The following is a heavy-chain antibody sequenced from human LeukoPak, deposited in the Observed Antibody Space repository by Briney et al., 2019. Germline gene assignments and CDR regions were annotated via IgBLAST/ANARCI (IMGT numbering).Heavy chain of an antibody. V-gene: IGHV4-39*07. CDR2: IYYSGST. Sequence: ASETLSLTCTVSGGSISSSSYYWGWIRQPPGKGLEWIGSIYYSGSTYYNPSLKSRVTISVDTSKNQFSLKLSSVTAADTAVYYCAREGRPRTYYYHSSGYQYWGQGTLVTVSS. CDR3: AREGRPRTYYYHSSGYQY. J-gene: IGHJ4*02. CDR1: GGSISSSSYY. D-gene: IGHD3-22*01.